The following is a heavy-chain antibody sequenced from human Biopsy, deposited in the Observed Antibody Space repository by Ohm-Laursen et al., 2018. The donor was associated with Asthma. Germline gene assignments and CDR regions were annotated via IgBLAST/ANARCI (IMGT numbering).Heavy chain of an antibody. CDR2: IYSGGTS. V-gene: IGHV3-53*01. J-gene: IGHJ4*02. CDR1: GFAVSRDH. CDR3: ARGDSSNWSHYYFDY. D-gene: IGHD3-22*01. Sequence: SLRLSCSAVGFAVSRDHMFWVRQAPGKGLEWVSVIYSGGTSHTADSVRGRFTISRDYSKNTLYLQMHSLRAEDTAVYYCARGDSSNWSHYYFDYWGQGTLVTASS.